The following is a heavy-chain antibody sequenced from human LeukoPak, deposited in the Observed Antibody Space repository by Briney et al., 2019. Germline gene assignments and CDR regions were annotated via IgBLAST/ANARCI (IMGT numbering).Heavy chain of an antibody. CDR3: AREHRLVGALSI. Sequence: PSETLSLTCTVSGGSISSGDYYWTWIRQPPGKGLEWIGYIYYSGSTYYNPSLKSRVTISVDTSKNQFSLKLSSVTAADTAVYYCAREHRLVGALSIWGQGTMVTVSS. CDR2: IYYSGST. D-gene: IGHD1-26*01. J-gene: IGHJ3*02. CDR1: GGSISSGDYY. V-gene: IGHV4-30-4*01.